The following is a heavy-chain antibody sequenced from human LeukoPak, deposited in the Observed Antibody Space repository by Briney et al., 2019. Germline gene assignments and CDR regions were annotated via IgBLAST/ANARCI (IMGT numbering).Heavy chain of an antibody. V-gene: IGHV4-34*01. CDR2: INHSGST. Sequence: GSLRLSCAASGFTLNNAWMSWVRQPPGKGLEWIGEINHSGSTNYNPSLKSRVTISVDTSKNQFSLKLSSVTAADTAVYYCARVRMKWELLRKGYYFDYWGQGTLVTVSS. J-gene: IGHJ4*02. CDR3: ARVRMKWELLRKGYYFDY. D-gene: IGHD1-26*01. CDR1: GFTLNNAW.